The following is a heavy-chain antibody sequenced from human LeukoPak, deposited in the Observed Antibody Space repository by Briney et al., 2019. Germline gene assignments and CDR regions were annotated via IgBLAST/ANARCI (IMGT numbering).Heavy chain of an antibody. J-gene: IGHJ4*02. Sequence: ASVNVSCKASGYTFTIYGISWVRQAPGQGLEWMGWISAYNGNTNYAQELQGRVTMTTDTSTSTAYMELRSLRSDDTAVYYCARGPRRDGYHEFVGWGQGTLVTVSS. CDR1: GYTFTIYG. CDR3: ARGPRRDGYHEFVG. V-gene: IGHV1-18*01. CDR2: ISAYNGNT. D-gene: IGHD5-24*01.